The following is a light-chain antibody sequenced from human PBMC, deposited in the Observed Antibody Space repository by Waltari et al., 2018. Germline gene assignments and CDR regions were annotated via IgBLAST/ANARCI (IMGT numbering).Light chain of an antibody. J-gene: IGLJ1*01. CDR3: SSYTSSNTYV. V-gene: IGLV2-14*01. Sequence: QSALTQPASVSGSPGQSITISCTGTSNDVGGSQYVSWYQQQPGEAPTLIIYEVSNRPSGVSNRFSGSKSGSTASLTISGLRAEDEADYYCSSYTSSNTYVFGTGTRVAVL. CDR2: EVS. CDR1: SNDVGGSQY.